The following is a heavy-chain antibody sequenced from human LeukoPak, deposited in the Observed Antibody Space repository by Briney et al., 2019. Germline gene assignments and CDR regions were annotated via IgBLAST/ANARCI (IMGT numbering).Heavy chain of an antibody. CDR2: ISGSGGTT. D-gene: IGHD5-24*01. J-gene: IGHJ4*02. Sequence: GGSLRLSCAASGFTFTSYTMSWVRQAPGKGLEWVSAISGSGGTTYYADSVKGRFTISRDNSKNMLYLQMNSLRAEDTAVYYCAKSNGVDRNGYNSDYFDYWGQGTLVTVSS. CDR1: GFTFTSYT. V-gene: IGHV3-23*01. CDR3: AKSNGVDRNGYNSDYFDY.